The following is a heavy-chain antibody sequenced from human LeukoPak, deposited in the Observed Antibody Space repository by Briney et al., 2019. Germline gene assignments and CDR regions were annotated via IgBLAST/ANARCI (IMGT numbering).Heavy chain of an antibody. CDR2: INHSGST. Sequence: SETLSLTCAVYGGSFSGYYWSWIRQPPGKGLEWIGEINHSGSTNYNPSLKSRVTISVDTSKNQFSLKLSSVTAADTAVYYCARGHRYSSSWTPNWFDPWGQGTLVTVSS. CDR1: GGSFSGYY. CDR3: ARGHRYSSSWTPNWFDP. D-gene: IGHD6-13*01. V-gene: IGHV4-34*01. J-gene: IGHJ5*02.